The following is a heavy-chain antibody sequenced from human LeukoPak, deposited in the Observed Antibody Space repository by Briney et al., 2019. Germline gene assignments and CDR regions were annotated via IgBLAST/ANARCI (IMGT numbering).Heavy chain of an antibody. Sequence: VGSLRLSCAASGFTFNVYYISWICEAPGKGVECLSYTNIGGTNTHYADSAKGRFTISRDNAKKSLYSEMNNPRAEDTAVYNCATDGAGFDTWGQGVLVTVSS. CDR1: GFTFNVYY. V-gene: IGHV3-11*01. J-gene: IGHJ5*02. CDR2: TNIGGTNT. CDR3: ATDGAGFDT.